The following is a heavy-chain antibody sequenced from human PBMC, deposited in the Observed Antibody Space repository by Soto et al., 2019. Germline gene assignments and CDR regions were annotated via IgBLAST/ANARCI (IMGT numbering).Heavy chain of an antibody. CDR3: TRGPRPSSVGTGAF. J-gene: IGHJ4*02. D-gene: IGHD3-10*01. Sequence: TCTVSGGSISCYYWVWIRQPPGKGLEWIGYIHYSGSTNYNPSLRSRVTISVDTPKNQFSLKVNSMNALRVEDTALYYCTRGPRPSSVGTGAFWGQGTLVTVSS. V-gene: IGHV4-59*01. CDR1: GGSISCYY. CDR2: IHYSGST.